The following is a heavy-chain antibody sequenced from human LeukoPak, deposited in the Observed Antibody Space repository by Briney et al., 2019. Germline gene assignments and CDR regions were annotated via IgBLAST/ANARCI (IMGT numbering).Heavy chain of an antibody. J-gene: IGHJ4*02. Sequence: SGTLSLTCTVSGGSISSYYWSWIRQPPGKGLEWIGYIYYSGSTNYNPSLKSRVTISVDTSKNQFSLKLSSVTAADTAVYYCAKDQGSGSENYSWGYFDYWGQGTLVTVSS. V-gene: IGHV4-59*01. CDR1: GGSISSYY. D-gene: IGHD3-10*01. CDR3: AKDQGSGSENYSWGYFDY. CDR2: IYYSGST.